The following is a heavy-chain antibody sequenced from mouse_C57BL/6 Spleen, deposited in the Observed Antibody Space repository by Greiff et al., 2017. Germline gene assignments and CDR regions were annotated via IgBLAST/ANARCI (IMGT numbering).Heavy chain of an antibody. D-gene: IGHD1-1*01. CDR2: FHPYNDDT. CDR1: GYTFTTYP. V-gene: IGHV1-47*01. Sequence: VKLMESGAELVKPGASVKMSCKASGYTFTTYPIEWMKQNHGKSLEWIGNFHPYNDDTKYNEKFKGKATLTVEKSSSTVYLELSRLTSDDSAVYYCARAGSSYPYYFDYWGQGTTLTVSS. J-gene: IGHJ2*01. CDR3: ARAGSSYPYYFDY.